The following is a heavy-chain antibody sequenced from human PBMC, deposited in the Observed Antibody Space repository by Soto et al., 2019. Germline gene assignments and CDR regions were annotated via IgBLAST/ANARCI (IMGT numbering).Heavy chain of an antibody. CDR3: AKMVGDIVVVPAASNYYYYGMDV. V-gene: IGHV3-30*18. Sequence: GGSLRLSCAASGFTFSSYGMHWVRQAPGKGLEWVAVISYDGSNKYYADSVKGRFTISRDNSKNTLYLQMNSLRAEDTAVYYCAKMVGDIVVVPAASNYYYYGMDVWGQGTTVTVSS. D-gene: IGHD2-2*01. CDR2: ISYDGSNK. CDR1: GFTFSSYG. J-gene: IGHJ6*02.